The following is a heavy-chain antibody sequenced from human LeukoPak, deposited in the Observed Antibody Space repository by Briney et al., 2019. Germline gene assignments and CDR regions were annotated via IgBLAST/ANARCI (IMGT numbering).Heavy chain of an antibody. Sequence: GGSLRLSCAAAGFTFSSFGIHWVRPAPGKGLGWVAFIRYDGSNKYYADSVKGRFTISRDNSKNTLYLQMNSLRAEDTAVYYCAKDEAHNYYGSGVFDYWGQGTLVTVSS. V-gene: IGHV3-30*02. CDR1: GFTFSSFG. J-gene: IGHJ4*02. CDR2: IRYDGSNK. CDR3: AKDEAHNYYGSGVFDY. D-gene: IGHD3-10*01.